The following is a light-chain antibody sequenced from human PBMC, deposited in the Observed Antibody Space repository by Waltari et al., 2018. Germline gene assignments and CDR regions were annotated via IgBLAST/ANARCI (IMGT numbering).Light chain of an antibody. J-gene: IGKJ1*01. CDR3: QQTYITPRT. Sequence: DIEMTQFPHSLSASLGHRVTITCRASQTSTNYLKWYQQKSGKAPRLLVYGASNLQGGVPSRFRGSGSGTDFTLTISNLQPEDFATYYCQQTYITPRTFGQGTKVEIK. CDR1: QTSTNY. CDR2: GAS. V-gene: IGKV1-39*01.